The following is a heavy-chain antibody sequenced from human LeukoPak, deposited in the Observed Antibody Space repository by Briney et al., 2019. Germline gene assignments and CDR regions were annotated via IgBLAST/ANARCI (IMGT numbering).Heavy chain of an antibody. D-gene: IGHD7-27*01. CDR3: AREVELGRGAFDI. CDR2: IYYSGST. Sequence: SETLSLTCTVSGGSISSYYWSWLRQPPGEGREWIGYIYYSGSTNYNPSLKSRVTISVDTSKNQFSLKLSSVTAADTAVYYCAREVELGRGAFDIWGQGTRVTVSS. V-gene: IGHV4-59*01. CDR1: GGSISSYY. J-gene: IGHJ3*02.